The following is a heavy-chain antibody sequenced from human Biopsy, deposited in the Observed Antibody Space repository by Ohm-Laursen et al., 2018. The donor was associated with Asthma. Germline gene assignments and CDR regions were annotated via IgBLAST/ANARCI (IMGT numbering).Heavy chain of an antibody. CDR2: VNTGNGDT. Sequence: ASVKVSCNASGYNFISFAIHWVRQAPGQRLEWMGWVNTGNGDTKYSQKFQGRVTITRDTSASTAYMELRSLRSEDTATYYCARTYYDFLTGQVKDFFGVGGQGKMVTASS. CDR3: ARTYYDFLTGQVKDFFGV. J-gene: IGHJ3*01. D-gene: IGHD3-9*01. V-gene: IGHV1-3*04. CDR1: GYNFISFA.